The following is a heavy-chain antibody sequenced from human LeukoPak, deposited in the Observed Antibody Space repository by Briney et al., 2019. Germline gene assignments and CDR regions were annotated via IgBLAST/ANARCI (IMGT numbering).Heavy chain of an antibody. CDR2: ISYDGSNK. Sequence: AGFLRLSCAASGFTFSSYAMHWVRQAPGKGLEWVAVISYDGSNKYYDDSVKGRFIISRDNSKNSLYLQMNSLRAEDTAVYYCASVGVSGWYYFDYWGQGTLVTVPS. CDR1: GFTFSSYA. CDR3: ASVGVSGWYYFDY. D-gene: IGHD6-19*01. J-gene: IGHJ4*02. V-gene: IGHV3-30-3*01.